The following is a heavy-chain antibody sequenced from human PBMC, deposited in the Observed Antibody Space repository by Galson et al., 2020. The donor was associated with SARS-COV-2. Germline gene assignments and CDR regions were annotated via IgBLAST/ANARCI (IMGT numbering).Heavy chain of an antibody. Sequence: GGTLRLSCAASGFTFSDYDMHWVRQASGKSLEWVTLAGSVGDTYYLGTVKGRFIISRDNAKSSLYLQRNSLTAGDTAIYYCTRGQVGNAFDIWGQGTLVTVSS. CDR2: AGSVGDT. CDR1: GFTFSDYD. D-gene: IGHD1-26*01. V-gene: IGHV3-13*01. CDR3: TRGQVGNAFDI. J-gene: IGHJ3*02.